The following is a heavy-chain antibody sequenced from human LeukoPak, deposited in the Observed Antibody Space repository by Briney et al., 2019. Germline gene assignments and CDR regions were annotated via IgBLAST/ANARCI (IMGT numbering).Heavy chain of an antibody. CDR2: IYSDGST. D-gene: IGHD1-26*01. J-gene: IGHJ3*02. V-gene: IGHV3-53*01. Sequence: VGSLRLSCAASEFTVSRNYMTWVRQAPGKGLEWVSEIYSDGSTYYAASVKGRFSISRDNSKNTVYLQMNSQRAEDTAVYYCARELRENGAFDIWGQGTMVTVSS. CDR3: ARELRENGAFDI. CDR1: EFTVSRNY.